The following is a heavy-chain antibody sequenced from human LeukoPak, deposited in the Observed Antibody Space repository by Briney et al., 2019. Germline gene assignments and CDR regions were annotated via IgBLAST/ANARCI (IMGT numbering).Heavy chain of an antibody. D-gene: IGHD3-9*01. V-gene: IGHV4-34*01. CDR1: GGSISSYY. Sequence: SETLSLTCTVSGGSISSYYWSWIRQPPGKGLEWIGEINHSGSTNYNPSLKSRVTISVDTSKNQFSLKLSSVTAADTAVYYCARGLYDNYYYGMDVWGQGTTVTVSS. J-gene: IGHJ6*02. CDR2: INHSGST. CDR3: ARGLYDNYYYGMDV.